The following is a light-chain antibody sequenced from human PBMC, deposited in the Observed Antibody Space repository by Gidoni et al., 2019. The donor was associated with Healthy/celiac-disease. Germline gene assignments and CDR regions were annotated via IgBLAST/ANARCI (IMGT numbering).Light chain of an antibody. V-gene: IGLV2-23*03. Sequence: QSALTQPASVSGSPGRSITTSCTGTSSDVGSYTLVSWYQQHPGKAPKLMIYEGSKRPSGVSNRFSGSKSGNTASLTISGLQAEDEADYYCCSYAGSSTFDVVFGGGTKLTVL. CDR1: SSDVGSYTL. J-gene: IGLJ2*01. CDR3: CSYAGSSTFDVV. CDR2: EGS.